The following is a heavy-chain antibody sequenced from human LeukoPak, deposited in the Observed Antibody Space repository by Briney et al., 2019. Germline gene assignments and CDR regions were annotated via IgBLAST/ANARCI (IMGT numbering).Heavy chain of an antibody. Sequence: GASVKVSCKASGYIFNSYYMHWVRRAPGQGLEWMGVINPSGDRTAYAQKFQGRVTMTRDMSTSTVYMELSSLRSEDTAVYYCARDGDLLISLDYWGQGTLVTVSS. J-gene: IGHJ4*02. CDR2: INPSGDRT. D-gene: IGHD1-26*01. V-gene: IGHV1-46*02. CDR1: GYIFNSYY. CDR3: ARDGDLLISLDY.